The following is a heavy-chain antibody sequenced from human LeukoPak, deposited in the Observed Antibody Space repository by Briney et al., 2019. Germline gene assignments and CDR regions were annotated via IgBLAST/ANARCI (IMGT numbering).Heavy chain of an antibody. V-gene: IGHV1-18*04. D-gene: IGHD6-19*01. CDR2: ISAYNGNT. CDR1: GYTFVGYY. Sequence: ASVKVSCKTSGYTFVGYYIHWVRQAPGQGLEWMGWISAYNGNTNYAQKLQGRVTMTTDTSTSTAYMELRSLRSDDTAVYYCARDGSGWTETFDYWGQGTLVTVSS. CDR3: ARDGSGWTETFDY. J-gene: IGHJ4*02.